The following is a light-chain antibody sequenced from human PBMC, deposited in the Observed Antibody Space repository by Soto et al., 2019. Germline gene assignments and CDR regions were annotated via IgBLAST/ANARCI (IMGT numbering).Light chain of an antibody. CDR3: QQYDSSPKT. J-gene: IGKJ1*01. Sequence: EIGLTQSRGTLSLSPGERATLSCRASQSVSTNQLAWYQQKPGQAPRLLIFGASSRATGIPDRFRGSGSGTDFTLTISRLEPEDFAVYYCQQYDSSPKTFGQGTKVDI. CDR1: QSVSTNQ. CDR2: GAS. V-gene: IGKV3-20*01.